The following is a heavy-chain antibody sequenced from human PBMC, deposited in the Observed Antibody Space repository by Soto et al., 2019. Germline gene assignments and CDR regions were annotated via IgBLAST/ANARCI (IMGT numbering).Heavy chain of an antibody. Sequence: QVQLLDSGGGVVQPGRSLRLSCATSGFTFSTYGIHWVRQAPGKGLEWVAVIWSNGNNKYYAESVKGRFTISRDNFKNTLDLQMSSLRAEDTAVYYCVRERGPFDAFDIWGQGTMVTVSS. CDR2: IWSNGNNK. CDR3: VRERGPFDAFDI. V-gene: IGHV3-33*01. J-gene: IGHJ3*02. CDR1: GFTFSTYG.